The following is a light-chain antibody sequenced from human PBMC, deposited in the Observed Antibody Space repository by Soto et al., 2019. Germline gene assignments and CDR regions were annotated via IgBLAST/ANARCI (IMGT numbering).Light chain of an antibody. Sequence: EIVMTQSPATLSVSPGERATLSFRASQSVSSNLAWYQQKPGQAPRLLIYGASSRATGIPDRFSGSGSGTDFTLTISRLEPEDFGVYYCQQYGSSGTFGQGTKVDI. CDR2: GAS. V-gene: IGKV3-20*01. CDR3: QQYGSSGT. J-gene: IGKJ1*01. CDR1: QSVSSN.